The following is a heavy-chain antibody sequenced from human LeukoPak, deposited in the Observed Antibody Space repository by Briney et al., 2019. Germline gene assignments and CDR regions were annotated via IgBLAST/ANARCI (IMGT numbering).Heavy chain of an antibody. Sequence: VASVKVSCTASGGTFSSYTISWVRQAPGQGLEWMGRIIPILGIANYAQKFQGRVTITADKSTSTAYMELSSLRSEDTAVYYCARNAPGYCSGGSCYSGYYFDYWGQGTLVTVSS. CDR3: ARNAPGYCSGGSCYSGYYFDY. J-gene: IGHJ4*02. CDR1: GGTFSSYT. D-gene: IGHD2-15*01. CDR2: IIPILGIA. V-gene: IGHV1-69*02.